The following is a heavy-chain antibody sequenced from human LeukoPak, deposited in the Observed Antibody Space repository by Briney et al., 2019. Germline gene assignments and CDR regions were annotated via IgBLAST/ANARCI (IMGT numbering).Heavy chain of an antibody. CDR1: GFTFSNYG. Sequence: GRSLRLSCAASGFTFSNYGMHWVRQAPGKGLEWVAVIWSDESNKYYADSVKGRFTISRDNFKNTLYLHMNRLRAEDTAVYYCVRGVGVSRFNYLDSWGQGTLVIVSS. V-gene: IGHV3-33*01. J-gene: IGHJ4*02. CDR3: VRGVGVSRFNYLDS. CDR2: IWSDESNK. D-gene: IGHD6-13*01.